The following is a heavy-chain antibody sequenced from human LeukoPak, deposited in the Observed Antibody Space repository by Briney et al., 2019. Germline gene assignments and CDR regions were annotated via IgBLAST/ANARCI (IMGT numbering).Heavy chain of an antibody. CDR2: ISLSSTAI. Sequence: GGSLRLSCATSGFIFSTYNMNWVRQAPGKGLEWVSYISLSSTAIYYADSVKGRFTVSRDNAKNSLYLQMNSLRAEDTAVYYCARDLSGVTGYTYGRGIDYWGQGTLVTVSS. CDR1: GFIFSTYN. J-gene: IGHJ4*02. CDR3: ARDLSGVTGYTYGRGIDY. D-gene: IGHD5-18*01. V-gene: IGHV3-48*01.